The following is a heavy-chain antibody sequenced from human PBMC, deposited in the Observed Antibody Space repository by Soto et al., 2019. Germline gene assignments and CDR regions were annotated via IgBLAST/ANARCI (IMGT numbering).Heavy chain of an antibody. J-gene: IGHJ4*02. CDR1: GFTFSAYA. V-gene: IGHV3-23*01. CDR2: VSASGGTT. CDR3: AKDSLPEIHCIAGTCYDFDD. D-gene: IGHD1-20*01. Sequence: EVQLLESGGGLVQPGGSLRLSCATSGFTFSAYAMTWVRQAPGKGLEWVSTVSASGGTTYYADSVKGRFAISRDASINTLSLQMNSLRAEDTGVYYCAKDSLPEIHCIAGTCYDFDDWGQGTPVTVSS.